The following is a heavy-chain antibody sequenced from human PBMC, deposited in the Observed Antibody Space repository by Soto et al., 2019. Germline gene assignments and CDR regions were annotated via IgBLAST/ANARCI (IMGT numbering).Heavy chain of an antibody. CDR2: IYYRGNT. J-gene: IGHJ4*02. V-gene: IGHV4-59*08. D-gene: IGHD3-9*01. Sequence: PLEILSLTCTVSGGSISSYYWNWIRQPPGKGLEWIGYIYYRGNTNYNPSLKSRVTISVDTSKNQFSLKLSSVTAADTAVYYCARQPGYYDILTGYSTYYFDYWGQGTPVTVSS. CDR1: GGSISSYY. CDR3: ARQPGYYDILTGYSTYYFDY.